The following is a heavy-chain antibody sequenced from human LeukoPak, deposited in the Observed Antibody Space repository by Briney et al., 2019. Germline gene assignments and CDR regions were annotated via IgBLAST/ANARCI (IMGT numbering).Heavy chain of an antibody. V-gene: IGHV1-46*01. CDR3: ARDPRGNSVYVLDH. D-gene: IGHD5/OR15-5a*01. CDR2: INPSGGST. CDR1: GYTFTNYY. J-gene: IGHJ4*02. Sequence: HAASVKVSCKASGYTFTNYYMHWVRQAPGQGLEWMGFINPSGGSTRYAQNFQGRVTMTRDTSTSTIYMELSSLRSEDTVVYYCARDPRGNSVYVLDHWGQGTLVTVSS.